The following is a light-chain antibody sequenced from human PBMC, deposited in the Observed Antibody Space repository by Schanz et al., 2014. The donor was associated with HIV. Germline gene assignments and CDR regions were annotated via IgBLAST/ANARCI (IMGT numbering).Light chain of an antibody. CDR2: TND. CDR1: TSNIGRNT. CDR3: ATWDDSLKSWV. J-gene: IGLJ3*02. Sequence: QFVLTQPPSASGTPGQRVTISCSGGTSNIGRNTVNWYQQLPGTAPKLLIYTNDRRPSGVPDRFSGSRSGTSASLAISGLQSEDEADYYCATWDDSLKSWVFGGGTKLTVL. V-gene: IGLV1-44*01.